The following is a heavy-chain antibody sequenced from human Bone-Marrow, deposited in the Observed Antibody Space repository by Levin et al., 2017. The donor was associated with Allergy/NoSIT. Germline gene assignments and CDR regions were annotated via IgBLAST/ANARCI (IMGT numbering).Heavy chain of an antibody. V-gene: IGHV3-9*01. J-gene: IGHJ6*02. CDR3: AKDIMTYHSSSWPYYYYDGMDV. CDR1: GFTFDDYA. D-gene: IGHD6-13*01. Sequence: SCAASGFTFDDYAMHWVRQAPGKGLEWVSGISWNSGSIGYADSVKGRFTISRDNAKNSLYLQMNSLRAEETALYYCAKDIMTYHSSSWPYYYYDGMDVWGQGTTVTVSS. CDR2: ISWNSGSI.